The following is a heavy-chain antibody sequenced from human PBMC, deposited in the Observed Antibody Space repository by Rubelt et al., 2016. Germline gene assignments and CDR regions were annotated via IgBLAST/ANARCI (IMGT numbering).Heavy chain of an antibody. CDR3: ARASAHIWFGELDLEV. Sequence: GASVKVSCKPSGYTFTSFYIHWMRQAPGQGLEWMGLINTEDGGTIYAQKFRGRVTVTRDTSTSTVYFQLSRLRSEDTAVYYCARASAHIWFGELDLEVWGQGTTVTVSS. CDR1: GYTFTSFY. CDR2: INTEDGGT. D-gene: IGHD3-10*01. V-gene: IGHV1-46*01. J-gene: IGHJ6*02.